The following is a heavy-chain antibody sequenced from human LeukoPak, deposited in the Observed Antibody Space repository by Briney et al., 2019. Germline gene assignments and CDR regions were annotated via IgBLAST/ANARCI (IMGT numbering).Heavy chain of an antibody. CDR1: GVSISSYY. CDR3: ARGTRNFDY. D-gene: IGHD3/OR15-3a*01. V-gene: IGHV4-59*08. CDR2: IYYSGST. Sequence: SETLSLTRTVSGVSISSYYWSGIRQPPRKGLEWTGYIYYSGSTNYNPSLKSRVTISVDTSKNQFSLKLSSVTAADTAVYYCARGTRNFDYWGQGTLVTVSS. J-gene: IGHJ4*02.